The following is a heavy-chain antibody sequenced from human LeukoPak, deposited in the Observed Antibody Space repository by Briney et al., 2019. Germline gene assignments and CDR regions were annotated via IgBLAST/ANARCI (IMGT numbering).Heavy chain of an antibody. CDR2: IVVDSGNT. J-gene: IGHJ3*02. V-gene: IGHV1-58*02. CDR1: GFTFTKSA. D-gene: IGHD2-15*01. Sequence: GTSVKVSCKASGFTFTKSAMQWVRQARGQRLEWIGWIVVDSGNTNYAQKFQERVTITRDMSTSTAYMELSSLRSEDTAVYYCAADPGYCSGGSCFLKYTFDIWGQGTMVTVSS. CDR3: AADPGYCSGGSCFLKYTFDI.